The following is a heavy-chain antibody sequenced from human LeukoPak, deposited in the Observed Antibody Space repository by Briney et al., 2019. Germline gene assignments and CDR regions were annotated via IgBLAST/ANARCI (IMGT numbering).Heavy chain of an antibody. V-gene: IGHV3-48*01. CDR3: ARARGDYYDSSGSGSWFDP. D-gene: IGHD3-22*01. Sequence: GGSLRLSCAASGFTFSSYNMNWVRQAPGKGLEWVSYISSSSSTIYYADSVKGRFTISRDNAKNSLYLQMNSLRAEDTAVYYCARARGDYYDSSGSGSWFDPWGQGTLVTVSS. CDR1: GFTFSSYN. J-gene: IGHJ5*02. CDR2: ISSSSSTI.